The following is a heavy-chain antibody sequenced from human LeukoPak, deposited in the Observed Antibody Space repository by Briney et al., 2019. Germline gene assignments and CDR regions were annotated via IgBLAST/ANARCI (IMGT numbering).Heavy chain of an antibody. CDR2: IYYSGSS. D-gene: IGHD3-22*01. J-gene: IGHJ3*02. V-gene: IGHV4-39*07. CDR3: ASVTYYYDSSGPRGAFDI. CDR1: GGSISSSSYY. Sequence: SETLSLTCTVSGGSISSSSYYWGWIRQPPGKGLEWIGSIYYSGSSYYNPSLKSRVTISLDTSKNQFSLKLSSVTAADTAVYYCASVTYYYDSSGPRGAFDIWGQGTMVTVSS.